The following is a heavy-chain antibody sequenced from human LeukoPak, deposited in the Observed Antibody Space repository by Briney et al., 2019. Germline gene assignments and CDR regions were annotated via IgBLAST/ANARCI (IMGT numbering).Heavy chain of an antibody. Sequence: GGSLRLSCAASGFTFSSYGMSWVRQAPGKGLEWVSAISGSGGSTYYADSVKGRFTISRDNSKNTLYLQMNSLRAEDTAVYYCAKDRKLLWFGENIYYMDVWGKGPRSPSP. V-gene: IGHV3-23*01. CDR3: AKDRKLLWFGENIYYMDV. CDR1: GFTFSSYG. J-gene: IGHJ6*03. CDR2: ISGSGGST. D-gene: IGHD3-10*01.